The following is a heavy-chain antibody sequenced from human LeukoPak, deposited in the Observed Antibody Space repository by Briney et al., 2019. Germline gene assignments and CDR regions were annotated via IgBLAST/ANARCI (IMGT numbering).Heavy chain of an antibody. Sequence: PGGSLRLSCAASGFTFSSYWMSWVRQAPGKGLEWVVNIKQDGSEKYHVDSVKGRFTISRDNAKTSLYLQMNSLRAEDTAVYYCARAPTYYYDSSGYYVFDYWGQGTLVTVSS. CDR2: IKQDGSEK. CDR1: GFTFSSYW. CDR3: ARAPTYYYDSSGYYVFDY. V-gene: IGHV3-7*01. D-gene: IGHD3-22*01. J-gene: IGHJ4*02.